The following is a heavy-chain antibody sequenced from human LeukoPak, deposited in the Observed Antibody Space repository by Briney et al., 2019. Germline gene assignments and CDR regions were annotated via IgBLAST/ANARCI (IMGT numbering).Heavy chain of an antibody. CDR2: IADAGT. J-gene: IGHJ3*01. Sequence: GGSLRLSCAASGFTFNDFAMTWVRQAPGKGLEWVSTIADAGTYYADSVKGRLIISRDNSKNMLYLQLNSLRADDTAMYYCARNLGPFDVRGHGTMVTVSS. D-gene: IGHD3-16*01. V-gene: IGHV3-23*01. CDR3: ARNLGPFDV. CDR1: GFTFNDFA.